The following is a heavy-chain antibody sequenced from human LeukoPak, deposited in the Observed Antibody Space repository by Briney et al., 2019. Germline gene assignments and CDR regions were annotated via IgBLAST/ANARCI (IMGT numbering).Heavy chain of an antibody. J-gene: IGHJ6*03. Sequence: SVKVSCKASGGTFSSYAISWVRQAPGQGLEWMGGIIPIFGTANYAQKFQGRVTITADESTSTAYMELSSLRSEDTAVYYCARGRITMVRENYYYYYMDVWGKGTTVTISS. D-gene: IGHD3-10*01. CDR2: IIPIFGTA. V-gene: IGHV1-69*13. CDR1: GGTFSSYA. CDR3: ARGRITMVRENYYYYYMDV.